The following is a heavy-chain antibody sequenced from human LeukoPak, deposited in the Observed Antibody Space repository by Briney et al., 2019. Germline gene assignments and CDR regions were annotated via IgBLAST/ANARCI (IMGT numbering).Heavy chain of an antibody. CDR1: GFTFSSYA. J-gene: IGHJ4*02. CDR3: AQESKYSFGTTFDN. CDR2: ISGSGSST. V-gene: IGHV3-23*01. D-gene: IGHD3-16*01. Sequence: GGSLRLSCAASGFTFSSYAMTWVRQAPGKGLEWVAAISGSGSSTYYADSVKGRFTISRDNRENSKNTLHLQMNSLRAEDTAVYYCAQESKYSFGTTFDNWGQGMLVTVSS.